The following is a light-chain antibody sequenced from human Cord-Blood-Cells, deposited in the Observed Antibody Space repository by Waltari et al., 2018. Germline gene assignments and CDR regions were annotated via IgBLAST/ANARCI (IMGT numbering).Light chain of an antibody. Sequence: IQFTQSPSSLSASVGDRVTITCRASQGISSYLAWYQQKPGKAPKLLIYAASTLQSGVPSRFSGSGSGTDFTLNISSLQPEDFATYYCQQLNSYPPLTFGGGTKVEIK. CDR3: QQLNSYPPLT. CDR1: QGISSY. J-gene: IGKJ4*01. CDR2: AAS. V-gene: IGKV1-9*01.